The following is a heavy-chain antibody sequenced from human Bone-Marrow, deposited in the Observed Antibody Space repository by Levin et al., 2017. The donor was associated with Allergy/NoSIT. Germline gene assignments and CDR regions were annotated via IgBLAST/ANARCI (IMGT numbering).Heavy chain of an antibody. D-gene: IGHD4-23*01. J-gene: IGHJ4*02. V-gene: IGHV3-53*01. Sequence: PGGSLRLSCAASGFTVSSNYMSWVRQAPGKGLEWVSVIYSGGSTYYADSVKGRFTISRDNSKNTLYLQMNSLRAEDTAVYYCARVWTRWQADYWGQGTLVTVSS. CDR3: ARVWTRWQADY. CDR1: GFTVSSNY. CDR2: IYSGGST.